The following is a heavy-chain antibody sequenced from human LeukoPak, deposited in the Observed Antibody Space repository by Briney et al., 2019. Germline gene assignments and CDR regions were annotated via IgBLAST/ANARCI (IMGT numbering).Heavy chain of an antibody. J-gene: IGHJ5*02. CDR3: ARETLGYCSSTSCFGWFDP. CDR1: GFTFSSYG. CDR2: IWYDGSNK. D-gene: IGHD2-2*01. V-gene: IGHV3-33*01. Sequence: GRSLRLSCAASGFTFSSYGMHWVRQAPGKGLEWVAVIWYDGSNKYYADSVKGRFTISRDNSKNTLYLQMNSLRAEDTTVYYRARETLGYCSSTSCFGWFDPWGQGTLVTVSS.